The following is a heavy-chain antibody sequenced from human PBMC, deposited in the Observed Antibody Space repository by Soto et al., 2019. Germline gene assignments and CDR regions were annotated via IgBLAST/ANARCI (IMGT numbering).Heavy chain of an antibody. D-gene: IGHD2-21*02. CDR1: GGSVSSGSYY. J-gene: IGHJ3*02. CDR2: IYYSGST. V-gene: IGHV4-61*01. Sequence: QVQLQESGPGLVKPSETLSLTCTVSGGSVSSGSYYWSWIRQPPGKGLEWIGYIYYSGSTNYNPPLKSRVTISVDTSKNQFSLKLSSVTAADTAVYYCASGRAYCGGDCYGDAFDIWGQGTMVTVSS. CDR3: ASGRAYCGGDCYGDAFDI.